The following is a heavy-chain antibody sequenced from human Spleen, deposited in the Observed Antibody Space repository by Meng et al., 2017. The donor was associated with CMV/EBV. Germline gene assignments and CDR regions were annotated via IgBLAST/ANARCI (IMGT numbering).Heavy chain of an antibody. CDR3: ARVSQGYCSTTTCYAAIDY. CDR2: ISALRSYI. CDR1: GFAFRKFD. Sequence: GESLKISCAASGFAFRKFDFNWVRQAPGKGLEWVASISALRSYIYYADSVKGRFTISRDNVKNSLYLQMNSLRAEDTAVYYCARVSQGYCSTTTCYAAIDYWGQGTLVTVSS. J-gene: IGHJ4*02. D-gene: IGHD2-2*01. V-gene: IGHV3-21*01.